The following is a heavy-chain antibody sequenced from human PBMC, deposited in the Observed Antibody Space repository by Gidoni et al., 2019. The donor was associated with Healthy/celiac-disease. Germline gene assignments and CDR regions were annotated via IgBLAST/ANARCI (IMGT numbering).Heavy chain of an antibody. CDR3: ARTPVVVTAISYWYFDL. CDR2: INHSGST. J-gene: IGHJ2*01. Sequence: QVQLQQWGAGLLKPSETLSLTCAVYGGSFSGYYWSWIRQPPGKGLEWSWEINHSGSTNYNPSLKSRVTISVDTSKNQFSLKLSSVTAADTAVYYCARTPVVVTAISYWYFDLWGRGTLVTVSS. V-gene: IGHV4-34*01. CDR1: GGSFSGYY. D-gene: IGHD2-21*02.